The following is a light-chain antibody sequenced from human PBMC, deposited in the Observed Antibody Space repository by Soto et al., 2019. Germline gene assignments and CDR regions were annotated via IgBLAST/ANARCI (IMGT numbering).Light chain of an antibody. CDR1: SSDVGGYNY. V-gene: IGLV2-8*01. Sequence: HSALTQPPSASGSPGQSVTISCTGTSSDVGGYNYVSWYQQYAGKAPKLMIYEVTERPPGVPDRFSGSKSDNTASLTVSGLQAEDEADYYCSSYAGTNNYVVFGGGTMLTVL. J-gene: IGLJ2*01. CDR2: EVT. CDR3: SSYAGTNNYVV.